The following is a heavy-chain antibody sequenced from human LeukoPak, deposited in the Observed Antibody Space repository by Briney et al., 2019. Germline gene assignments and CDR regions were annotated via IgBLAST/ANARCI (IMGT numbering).Heavy chain of an antibody. J-gene: IGHJ5*02. CDR1: GFTFTSSA. CDR2: IVVGSGNT. V-gene: IGHV1-58*02. CDR3: AADRGVNWFDP. Sequence: GASVKVSCKASGFTFTSSAMQWVRQARGQRLEWIGWIVVGSGNTNYAQKFQERVTITRDMSTSTAYMEPSSLRSEDTAVYYCAADRGVNWFDPWGQGTLVTVSS. D-gene: IGHD3-10*01.